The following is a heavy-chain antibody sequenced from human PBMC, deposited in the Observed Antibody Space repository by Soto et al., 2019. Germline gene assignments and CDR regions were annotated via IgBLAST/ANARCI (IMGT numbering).Heavy chain of an antibody. CDR3: ARESPPADY. J-gene: IGHJ4*02. V-gene: IGHV1-18*01. Sequence: ASVKVSCKASGYSFHTYAISWVRQAPGQGLEWVGWISGYNGNTNYAQKFQGRVTMTTDTSTSTAYMELRSLRSDDTAVYYCARESPPADYWGQGTLVTVSS. CDR2: ISGYNGNT. CDR1: GYSFHTYA.